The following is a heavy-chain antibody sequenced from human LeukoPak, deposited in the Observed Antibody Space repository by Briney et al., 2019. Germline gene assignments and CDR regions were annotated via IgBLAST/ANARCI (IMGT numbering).Heavy chain of an antibody. V-gene: IGHV3-21*01. D-gene: IGHD5-18*01. J-gene: IGHJ4*02. CDR3: ARDAYNYAKNFDF. Sequence: GGSLRLSCAASGFTFSSYTMNWVRQAPGKGLEWVSSISTSSNYIYYADSVKGRFTISRDSAKNSLYLLMNSLRAEDTAVYYCARDAYNYAKNFDFWGQGTLVTVSS. CDR2: ISTSSNYI. CDR1: GFTFSSYT.